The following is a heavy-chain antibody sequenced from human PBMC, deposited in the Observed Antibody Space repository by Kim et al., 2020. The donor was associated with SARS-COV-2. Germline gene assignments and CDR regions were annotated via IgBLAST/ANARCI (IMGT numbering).Heavy chain of an antibody. D-gene: IGHD6-13*01. CDR3: TTDMGFGSRYSSSWYPIDY. Sequence: GGSLRLSCAASGFTFSNAWMSWVRQAPGKGLEWVGRIKSKTDGGTTDYAAPVKGRFTISRDDSKNTLYLQMNSLKTEDTAVYYCTTDMGFGSRYSSSWYPIDYWGQGTLVTVSS. CDR2: IKSKTDGGTT. CDR1: GFTFSNAW. V-gene: IGHV3-15*01. J-gene: IGHJ4*02.